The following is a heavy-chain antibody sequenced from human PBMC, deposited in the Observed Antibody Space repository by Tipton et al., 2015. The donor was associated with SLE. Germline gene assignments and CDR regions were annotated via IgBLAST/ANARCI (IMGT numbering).Heavy chain of an antibody. J-gene: IGHJ4*02. V-gene: IGHV4-38-2*01. CDR2: IYYSGST. CDR1: GYSISRGHY. CDR3: ARAEYSSSLEYYYDY. D-gene: IGHD6-6*01. Sequence: GLVKPSETLSLTCGVSGYSISRGHYWGWVRQPPGKGLEWIGSIYYSGSTDYNPSLKSRVTISADTSKNQFSLKLTSVTAADTAVYFCARAEYSSSLEYYYDYWGQGKLVTVSS.